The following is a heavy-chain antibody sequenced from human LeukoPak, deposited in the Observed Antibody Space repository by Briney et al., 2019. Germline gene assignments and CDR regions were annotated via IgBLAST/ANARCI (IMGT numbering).Heavy chain of an antibody. V-gene: IGHV1-2*02. D-gene: IGHD2-21*01. CDR1: GYIFTGQY. CDR3: ARARGHILVNY. CDR2: INPNSGGT. J-gene: IGHJ4*02. Sequence: ASVKVSCKASGYIFTGQYIHWVRQAPGQGLEWMGWINPNSGGTNYAQKFQGRVTMTRDTSISTAYMELSRLRSDDTAVYYCARARGHILVNYWGQGTLVTVSS.